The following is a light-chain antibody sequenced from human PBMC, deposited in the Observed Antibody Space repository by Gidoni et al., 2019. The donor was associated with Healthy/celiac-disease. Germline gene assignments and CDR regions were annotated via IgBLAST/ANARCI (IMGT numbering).Light chain of an antibody. V-gene: IGKV1-5*01. Sequence: DSQMTPSPSTLSASVGDRVTITCRASQSISSWLAWYQQKPGKAPKLLIYAASSLESGVPSRFSGSVSGTEFTLTISSLQPDDFATYYCQQYNSYLYTFGQGTKLEIK. CDR3: QQYNSYLYT. J-gene: IGKJ2*01. CDR1: QSISSW. CDR2: AAS.